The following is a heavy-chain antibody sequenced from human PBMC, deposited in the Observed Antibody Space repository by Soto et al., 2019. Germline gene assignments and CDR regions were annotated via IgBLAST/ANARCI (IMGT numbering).Heavy chain of an antibody. CDR2: INHSGSA. CDR3: ARTITGWTTFDS. CDR1: RGSFSGYY. V-gene: IGHV4-34*01. Sequence: SETLSLTCTVYRGSFSGYYWTWIRQSPGKGLEWIGEINHSGSANYNPYLKSRVTMSVDTSKNQFSLKLNSVTAADRAVYYCARTITGWTTFDSWGQGTLVTVSS. D-gene: IGHD6-19*01. J-gene: IGHJ4*02.